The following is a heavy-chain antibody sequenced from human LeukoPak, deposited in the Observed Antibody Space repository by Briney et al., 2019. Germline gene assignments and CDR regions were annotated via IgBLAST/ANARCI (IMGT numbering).Heavy chain of an antibody. CDR1: GYSITNIYY. CDR3: ASAPSPNFDFDY. Sequence: SETLSLTCTVSGYSITNIYYWGCTRPPPGKGLGWIGEINHSGSTNYNPSLKTRVTISLDTSKNQFSLRLSSVTAADTAVYYCASAPSPNFDFDYWGQGTLVTVSS. V-gene: IGHV4-38-2*02. CDR2: INHSGST. J-gene: IGHJ4*02. D-gene: IGHD1-7*01.